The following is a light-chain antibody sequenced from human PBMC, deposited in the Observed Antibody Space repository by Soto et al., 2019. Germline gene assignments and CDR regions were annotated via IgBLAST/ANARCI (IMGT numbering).Light chain of an antibody. Sequence: EIVMTQSPATLSLSPGERAALSCRASQSINSELAWYQQKPGQPPRLLIYDASTRATGVPARFTGSESGSEFPLTISVLQSEDFAVYCCQRGHYCPLTFGQGTRLEI. J-gene: IGKJ2*01. CDR3: QRGHYCPLT. CDR2: DAS. V-gene: IGKV3-15*01. CDR1: QSINSE.